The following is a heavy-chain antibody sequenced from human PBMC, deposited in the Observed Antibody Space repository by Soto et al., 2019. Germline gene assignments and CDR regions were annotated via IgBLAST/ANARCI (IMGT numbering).Heavy chain of an antibody. D-gene: IGHD1-1*01. CDR2: ISYEGSNT. Sequence: QVHLVESGGGVVQPGRSLRLSCVASGFTFDTYGIHWIRQAPGKGLQWVALISYEGSNTYYADSVRGRFTISRDNSKNTLYLQINALRPEDTGVYYCARVTPGNNLSYFSGVDVWGQGTSVTVSS. CDR1: GFTFDTYG. J-gene: IGHJ6*02. V-gene: IGHV3-30-3*01. CDR3: ARVTPGNNLSYFSGVDV.